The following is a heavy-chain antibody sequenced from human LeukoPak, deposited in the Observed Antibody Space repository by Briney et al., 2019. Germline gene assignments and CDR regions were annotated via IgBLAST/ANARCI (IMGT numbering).Heavy chain of an antibody. D-gene: IGHD6-6*01. J-gene: IGHJ4*02. CDR2: IKQDGSEK. V-gene: IGHV3-7*01. Sequence: GGSLRLSCAASGFTFSSYWMSWVRQAPGKGLEWVANIKQDGSEKYYVDSVKGRFTISRDNAKNSLYLQMNSLRAEDTAVYYCASDGYSSSSGYWGQGTLVTVSS. CDR1: GFTFSSYW. CDR3: ASDGYSSSSGY.